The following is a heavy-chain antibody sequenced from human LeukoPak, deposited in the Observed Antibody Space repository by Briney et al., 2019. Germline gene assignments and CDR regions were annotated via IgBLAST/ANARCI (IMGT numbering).Heavy chain of an antibody. CDR2: ISYDGSNK. J-gene: IGHJ4*02. CDR3: ARVSSGWYYDY. CDR1: GFTFSSYA. Sequence: GGSPRLSCAASGFTFSSYAMHWVRQAPGKGLEWVAVISYDGSNKYYADSVKGRFTISRDNSKNTLYLQMNSLRAEDTAVYYCARVSSGWYYDYWGQGTLVTVSS. D-gene: IGHD6-19*01. V-gene: IGHV3-30-3*01.